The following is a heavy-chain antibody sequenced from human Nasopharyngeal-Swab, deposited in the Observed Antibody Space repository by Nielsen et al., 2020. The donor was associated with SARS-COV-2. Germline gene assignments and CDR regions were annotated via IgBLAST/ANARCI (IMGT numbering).Heavy chain of an antibody. CDR2: LSSGTRTI. D-gene: IGHD3-10*01. J-gene: IGHJ6*02. V-gene: IGHV3-48*04. CDR1: GFTFDDYA. CDR3: ARDHRGSGSFYYGMDV. Sequence: GESLKISCAASGFTFDDYAMNWVRQAPGKGLEWVSYLSSGTRTIFYADSVKGRFTISRDNAKNSLYLQMNDLRAEDTAVYYCARDHRGSGSFYYGMDVWGQGTTVTVSS.